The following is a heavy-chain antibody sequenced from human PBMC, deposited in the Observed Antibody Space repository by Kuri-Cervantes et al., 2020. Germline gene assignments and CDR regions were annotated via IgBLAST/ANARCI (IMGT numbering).Heavy chain of an antibody. Sequence: ASVKVSCKASGYTFTGYYMHWVRQAPGQGLEWMGWINPNSGGTNYAQKFQGRVTMTRDTSISTAYMELSRLRSEDTAVYYCARGDYGGNLGLDYFDYWGQGTLVTVSS. J-gene: IGHJ4*02. CDR3: ARGDYGGNLGLDYFDY. CDR1: GYTFTGYY. CDR2: INPNSGGT. D-gene: IGHD4-23*01. V-gene: IGHV1-2*02.